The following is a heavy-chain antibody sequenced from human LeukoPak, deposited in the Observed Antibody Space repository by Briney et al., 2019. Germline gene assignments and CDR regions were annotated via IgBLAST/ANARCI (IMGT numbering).Heavy chain of an antibody. Sequence: PSETLSLTCTVSGYSISSGYYWGWIRQPAGKGLEWIGRIYTSGSTNYNPSLKSRVTMSVDTSKNQFSLKLSSVTAADTAVYYCARDGEYERTMGAFDIWGQGTMVTVSS. CDR2: IYTSGST. V-gene: IGHV4-4*07. J-gene: IGHJ3*02. CDR3: ARDGEYERTMGAFDI. CDR1: GYSISSGYY. D-gene: IGHD3-10*01.